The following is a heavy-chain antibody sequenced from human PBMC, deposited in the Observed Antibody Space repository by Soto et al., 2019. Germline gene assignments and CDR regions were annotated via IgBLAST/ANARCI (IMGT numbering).Heavy chain of an antibody. D-gene: IGHD6-13*01. CDR1: EGTFNSYA. J-gene: IGHJ4*02. Sequence: QAQVVQSGAEVRNPGSSVKLSCKASEGTFNSYAIAWVRQAPGQGLEWMGGIIPHYNTLNYAQKFQDRVTITADDSTNTVYLELSSLRSDDTAVYFCASGASRWYPYFFDSWAQRTLVTVSS. CDR3: ASGASRWYPYFFDS. V-gene: IGHV1-69*01. CDR2: IIPHYNTL.